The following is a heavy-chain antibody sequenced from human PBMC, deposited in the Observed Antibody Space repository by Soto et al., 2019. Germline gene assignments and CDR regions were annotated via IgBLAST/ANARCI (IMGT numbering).Heavy chain of an antibody. D-gene: IGHD6-19*01. J-gene: IGHJ3*02. CDR3: ARPTGLVWDDAFDI. CDR1: GYSFTSYG. V-gene: IGHV5-10-1*01. CDR2: IDPSDSYT. Sequence: PGESLKISCKGSGYSFTSYGISWVRQMPGKGLEWMGRIDPSDSYTNYSPSFQGHVTISADKSISTAYLQWSSLKASDTAMYYCARPTGLVWDDAFDIWGQGTMVTVSS.